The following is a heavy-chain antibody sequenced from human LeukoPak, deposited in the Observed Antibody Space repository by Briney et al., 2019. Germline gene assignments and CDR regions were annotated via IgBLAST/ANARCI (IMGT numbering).Heavy chain of an antibody. CDR1: GYTFTSYG. D-gene: IGHD4-17*01. CDR2: ISAYNGNT. CDR3: ARDYGDYGVDAFES. J-gene: IGHJ3*02. Sequence: ASVKVSCKASGYTFTSYGISWVRQAPGQGLEWMGWISAYNGNTNYAQKLQGRVTMTTDTSTSTAYMELRSLRSDDTAVYYCARDYGDYGVDAFESWGQGTMVTVSS. V-gene: IGHV1-18*01.